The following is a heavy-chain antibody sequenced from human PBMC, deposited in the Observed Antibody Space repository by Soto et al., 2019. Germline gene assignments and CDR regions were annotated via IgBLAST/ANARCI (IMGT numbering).Heavy chain of an antibody. V-gene: IGHV3-23*01. Sequence: VQLLEPGGSLVQPGGSLSLSCVASGFTFGSYAMNWVRQAPGKGLEWISAISGGSDATFYADSVKGRFTISRDDSKNTLYLQLQSLRDDDTAVYYCAKDRTYDFWGGQRYFDYWGQGTLITVSS. CDR3: AKDRTYDFWGGQRYFDY. CDR1: GFTFGSYA. D-gene: IGHD3-3*01. J-gene: IGHJ4*02. CDR2: ISGGSDAT.